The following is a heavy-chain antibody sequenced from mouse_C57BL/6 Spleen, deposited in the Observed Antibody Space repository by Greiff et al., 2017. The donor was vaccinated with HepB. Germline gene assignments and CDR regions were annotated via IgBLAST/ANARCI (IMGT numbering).Heavy chain of an antibody. CDR3: AKNDETETFYYGSSYGYAMDY. J-gene: IGHJ4*01. D-gene: IGHD1-1*01. CDR1: GFSLTSYG. Sequence: QVQLKESGPGLVAPSQSLSITCTVSGFSLTSYGVSWVRQPPGKGLEWLGVIWGDGSTNYHSALISRLSISKDNSKSQVFLKLNSLQTDDTATYYCAKNDETETFYYGSSYGYAMDYWGQGTSVTVSS. CDR2: IWGDGST. V-gene: IGHV2-3*01.